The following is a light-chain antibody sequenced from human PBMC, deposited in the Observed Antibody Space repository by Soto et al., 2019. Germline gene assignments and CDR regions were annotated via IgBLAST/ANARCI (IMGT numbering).Light chain of an antibody. CDR2: AAS. CDR3: QNYNSAPWT. CDR1: RDITDY. J-gene: IGKJ1*01. V-gene: IGKV1-27*01. Sequence: DIRMTQSPSSLSASVGDRVTITCRASRDITDYLAWYQQKPGQVPKLLIYAASTLQSGVPSRFTASVSGTDFTLTITGLQPEDFATYYCQNYNSAPWTFGQGTKVEF.